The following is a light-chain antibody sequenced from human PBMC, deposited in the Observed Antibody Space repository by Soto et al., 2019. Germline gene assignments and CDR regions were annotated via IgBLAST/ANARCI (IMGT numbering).Light chain of an antibody. CDR1: QSVSSC. V-gene: IGKV3-20*01. CDR2: GAS. Sequence: EIVLTQSPATLSLSPGERATLSCRASQSVSSCLAWYQQKPGQAPRLLISGASIRAADIPDRFSGSASGTHFTLTISRLEPEDFAVYYCQQYDSSPRTFGQGTKVDIK. J-gene: IGKJ1*01. CDR3: QQYDSSPRT.